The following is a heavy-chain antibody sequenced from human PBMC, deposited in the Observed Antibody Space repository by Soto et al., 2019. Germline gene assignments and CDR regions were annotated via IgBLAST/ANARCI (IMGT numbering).Heavy chain of an antibody. CDR2: IYYSGST. J-gene: IGHJ4*02. CDR1: GGSISSYY. V-gene: IGHV4-59*04. D-gene: IGHD2-15*01. Sequence: SETLSLTCTVSGGSISSYYWSWIRQPPGKGLEWIGCIYYSGSTYYNPSLKSRVTISVDTSKNQFSLKLSSVTAADTAVYYCARITTDKYCSGGSCYDVDYWGQGTLVTVSS. CDR3: ARITTDKYCSGGSCYDVDY.